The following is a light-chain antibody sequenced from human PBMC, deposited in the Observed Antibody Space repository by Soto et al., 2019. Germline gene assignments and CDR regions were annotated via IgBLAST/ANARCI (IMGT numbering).Light chain of an antibody. J-gene: IGLJ1*01. CDR3: SSYTTSNTRQIV. Sequence: QSVLTQPASVSGSPGQSITRSCTGTSSDVGGYNYVSWYQHHPGKAPKLIIYDVTNRPSGVSNPFSGSKSGNTASLTISGLQPEDEADYYCSSYTTSNTRQIVFGTGTKLTVL. CDR1: SSDVGGYNY. V-gene: IGLV2-14*03. CDR2: DVT.